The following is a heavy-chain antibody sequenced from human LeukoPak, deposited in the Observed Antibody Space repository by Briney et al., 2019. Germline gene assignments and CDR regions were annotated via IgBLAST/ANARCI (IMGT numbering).Heavy chain of an antibody. CDR2: ISYDGSNK. CDR1: GFTFSSYG. Sequence: GGSLRLSCAASGFTFSSYGMHWVRQAPGKGLEWVAIISYDGSNKYYADSVKGRFTISRDNSKSTLYLQMNSLRAEDTAVYYCAKDRYGSGTYQDYWGQGTLVTVSS. CDR3: AKDRYGSGTYQDY. V-gene: IGHV3-30*18. J-gene: IGHJ4*02. D-gene: IGHD3-10*01.